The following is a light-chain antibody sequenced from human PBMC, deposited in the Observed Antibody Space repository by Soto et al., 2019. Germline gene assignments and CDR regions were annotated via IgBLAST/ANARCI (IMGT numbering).Light chain of an antibody. CDR2: EVS. CDR1: SSDVGSSNY. V-gene: IGLV2-8*01. Sequence: QSALTQPPSASGSPGQSVTISCTGTSSDVGSSNYVSWYQQHPGKAPKVVIYEVSKRPSGVPDRFSGSQTGNKAPLTVSGLQADDEADYYCSSTAGSDNPYVFGTGTKVTVL. CDR3: SSTAGSDNPYV. J-gene: IGLJ1*01.